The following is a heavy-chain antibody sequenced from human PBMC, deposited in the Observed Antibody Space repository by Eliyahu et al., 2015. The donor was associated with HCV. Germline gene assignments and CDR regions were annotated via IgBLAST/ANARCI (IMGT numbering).Heavy chain of an antibody. V-gene: IGHV1-69*04. CDR3: ARAPKHIVVVGAFDI. Sequence: QVQLVQSGAEVKKPGSSVKVSXKASGGXXXSYAXSWXRQAPGQGLEWMGRIIPILGIANYAQKFQGRVTITADKSTSTAYMELSSLRSEDTAVYYCARAPKHIVVVGAFDIWGQGTMVTVSS. CDR1: GGXXXSYA. J-gene: IGHJ3*02. D-gene: IGHD2-21*01. CDR2: IIPILGIA.